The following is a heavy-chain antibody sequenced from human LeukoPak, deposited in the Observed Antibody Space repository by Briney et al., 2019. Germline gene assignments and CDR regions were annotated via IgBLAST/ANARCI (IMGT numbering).Heavy chain of an antibody. V-gene: IGHV3-23*01. CDR1: GFTFSSYA. D-gene: IGHD6-25*01. Sequence: PGGSLRLSCAASGFTFSSYAMSWVRQAPGKGLEWVSAISGSGGSTYYADSVKGRLTISRDNSKNTLYLQINSLRAEDTAVHYCAKGGGNDYYGMDVWGQGTTVTVSS. CDR3: AKGGGNDYYGMDV. J-gene: IGHJ6*02. CDR2: ISGSGGST.